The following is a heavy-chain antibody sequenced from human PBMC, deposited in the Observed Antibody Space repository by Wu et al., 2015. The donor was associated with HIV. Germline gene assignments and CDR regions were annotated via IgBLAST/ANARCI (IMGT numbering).Heavy chain of an antibody. J-gene: IGHJ6*02. CDR3: VRVGAYYDILTGYSNYYYGMDV. CDR1: GYTFTSYY. CDR2: INPSGGST. D-gene: IGHD3-9*01. V-gene: IGHV1-46*01. Sequence: QVQLVQSGAEVKKPGASVKVSCKASGYTFTSYYMHWVRQAPGQGLEWMGIINPSGGSTSYAQKFQGRVTMTRDTSTSTVYMELSSLRSEDTAVYYCVRVGAYYDILTGYSNYYYGMDVWGQGTTVTVSS.